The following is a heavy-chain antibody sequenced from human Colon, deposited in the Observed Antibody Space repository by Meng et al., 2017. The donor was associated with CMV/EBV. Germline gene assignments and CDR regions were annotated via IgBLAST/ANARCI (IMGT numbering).Heavy chain of an antibody. CDR2: IYPGESDA. J-gene: IGHJ4*02. V-gene: IGHV5-51*01. D-gene: IGHD3-22*01. CDR3: VRREYFDTESGN. Sequence: GESLKISCKGSGYRFSNSWIGWVRQMPGKGLDWMAIIYPGESDAVHNPSFQGRVTISADKSISTAYLQWSSLRASDTAMYYCVRREYFDTESGNWGQGTMVTVSS. CDR1: GYRFSNSW.